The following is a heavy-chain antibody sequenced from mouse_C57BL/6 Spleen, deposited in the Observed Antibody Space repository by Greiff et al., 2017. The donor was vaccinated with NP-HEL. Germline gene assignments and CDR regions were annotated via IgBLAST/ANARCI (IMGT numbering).Heavy chain of an antibody. CDR1: GYTFTSYW. V-gene: IGHV1-53*01. D-gene: IGHD1-1*01. CDR2: INPSNGGT. Sequence: QVQLQQPGTELVKPGASVKLSCKASGYTFTSYWMHWVKQRPGQGLEWIGNINPSNGGTNYNEKFKIKATLSVDKSSSTAYMQLSSLTSEDSAVYYCARWYYGSRKGVYFDYWGQGTTLTVSS. CDR3: ARWYYGSRKGVYFDY. J-gene: IGHJ2*01.